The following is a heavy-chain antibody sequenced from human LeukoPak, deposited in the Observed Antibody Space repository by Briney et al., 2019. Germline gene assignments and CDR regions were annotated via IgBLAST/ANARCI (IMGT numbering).Heavy chain of an antibody. CDR2: IYHNGNS. V-gene: IGHV4-59*01. CDR3: ARDGGLQSHFDY. CDR1: GDSFNEYY. Sequence: SETLSLTCSVFGDSFNEYYWNWVRQPPGKGLQWIGYIYHNGNSNYNPSLKGRLIISVDTAKNQFSLKLTSVTAADTAVYYCARDGGLQSHFDYWGQGALVTVSS. J-gene: IGHJ4*02. D-gene: IGHD5-24*01.